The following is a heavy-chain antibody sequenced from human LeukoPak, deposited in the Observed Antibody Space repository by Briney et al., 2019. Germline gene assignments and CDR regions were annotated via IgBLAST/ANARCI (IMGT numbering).Heavy chain of an antibody. D-gene: IGHD3-10*01. J-gene: IGHJ5*02. CDR3: ARLTMVRGVMYLVVSRRGDWFDP. Sequence: SETLSLTCAVSGGSISSGGYSWSWIRQPPGKGLEWIGEINHSGSTNYNPSLKSRVTISVDTSKNQFSLKLSSVTAADTAVYYCARLTMVRGVMYLVVSRRGDWFDPWGQGTLVTVSS. V-gene: IGHV4-30-2*01. CDR2: INHSGST. CDR1: GGSISSGGYS.